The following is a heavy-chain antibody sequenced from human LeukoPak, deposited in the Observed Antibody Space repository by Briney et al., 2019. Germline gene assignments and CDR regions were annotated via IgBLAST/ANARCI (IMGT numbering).Heavy chain of an antibody. V-gene: IGHV4-59*01. CDR1: GGSISSYY. CDR3: ARGAMVRGVINYFDY. Sequence: SETLSLTCTVSGGSISSYYWSWIRQPPGKGLEWIGYIYYSGSTNYNPSLKSRVTISVDTSKNQFSLKLSSVTAADTAVYYCARGAMVRGVINYFDYWGQGTLVTVSS. CDR2: IYYSGST. J-gene: IGHJ4*02. D-gene: IGHD3-10*01.